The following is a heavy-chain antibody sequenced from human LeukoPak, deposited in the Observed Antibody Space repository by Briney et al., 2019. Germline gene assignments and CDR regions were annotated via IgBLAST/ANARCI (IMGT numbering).Heavy chain of an antibody. CDR3: ARGGGYSGYG. CDR1: GGSFSGYY. V-gene: IGHV4-34*01. J-gene: IGHJ4*02. Sequence: SETLSLTCAVYGGSFSGYYWSWIRQPPGKGLEWIGEINHSGSTNYNPSLKSRVTISVDTSKNQFSLKLSSVTAADTAVYYCARGGGYSGYGWGQGTLVTVSS. D-gene: IGHD5-12*01. CDR2: INHSGST.